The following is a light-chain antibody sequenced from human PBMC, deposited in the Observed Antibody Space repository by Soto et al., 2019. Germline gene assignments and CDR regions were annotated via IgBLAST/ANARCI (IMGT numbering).Light chain of an antibody. V-gene: IGLV2-14*01. CDR2: DVS. CDR1: RSDVGGYNY. J-gene: IGLJ1*01. CDR3: SSYTSSTYV. Sequence: SVPTRPSSGSRSPGRGIPITWNGTRSDVGGYNYVSWYQQHPGKAPKLTIYDVSNRPSGVSNRFSGSKSGNTASLTISGLQAEDEADYYCSSYTSSTYVFGTGTKVTVL.